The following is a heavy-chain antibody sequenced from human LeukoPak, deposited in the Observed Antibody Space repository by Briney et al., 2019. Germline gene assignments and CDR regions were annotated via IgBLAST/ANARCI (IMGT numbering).Heavy chain of an antibody. CDR3: ARHRQYYWNDVVVDY. D-gene: IGHD1-1*01. CDR2: IYPGDSDT. CDR1: GYSFTSYW. Sequence: GESLKISCKGSGYSFTSYWIGWVRQMPGKGLEWMGIIYPGDSDTRYSPSFQGQVTISADKSISTAYLQWSSLKASDTAMYYCARHRQYYWNDVVVDYWGQGTLVTVSS. V-gene: IGHV5-51*01. J-gene: IGHJ4*02.